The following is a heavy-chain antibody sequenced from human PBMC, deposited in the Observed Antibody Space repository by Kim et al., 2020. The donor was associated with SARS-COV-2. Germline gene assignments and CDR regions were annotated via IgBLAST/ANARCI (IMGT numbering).Heavy chain of an antibody. J-gene: IGHJ4*02. V-gene: IGHV1-46*01. CDR3: ATEGPRTFYFDY. CDR2: INPSDGGT. CDR1: RYTFTTYL. Sequence: ASVKVSCKVSRYTFTTYLIHWVRLAPGQGLEWMGKINPSDGGTTFAQKFKGRVTMTRDTSTSTVHMDLNTLTSEDTALYYCATEGPRTFYFDYWGQG.